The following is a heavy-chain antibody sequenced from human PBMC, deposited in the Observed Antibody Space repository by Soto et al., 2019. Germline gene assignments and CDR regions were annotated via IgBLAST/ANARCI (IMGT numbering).Heavy chain of an antibody. V-gene: IGHV4-59*12. CDR2: ISDSGST. D-gene: IGHD2-2*02. CDR1: GGSISSYY. J-gene: IGHJ6*02. CDR3: ARDLLRSIVVVPAAITTVVYYYYGMDV. Sequence: PSETLSLTCSVSGGSISSYYWSWIRLPPGTGLEWIGHISDSGSTKYNPSLKSRVTISVDKSKNQVSLQLNSVTPEDTAVYYCARDLLRSIVVVPAAITTVVYYYYGMDVWGQGTTVTVSS.